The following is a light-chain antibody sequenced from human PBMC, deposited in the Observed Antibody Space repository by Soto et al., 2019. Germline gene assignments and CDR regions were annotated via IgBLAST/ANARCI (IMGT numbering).Light chain of an antibody. CDR1: NIGSKS. V-gene: IGLV3-21*01. J-gene: IGLJ2*01. CDR2: YDN. CDR3: QVWDSSSDHVV. Sequence: SYELTQPPSMSLAPGKTATITCGGNNIGSKSVHWYQQKPGQDPVLVIYYDNNRPSGIPERFSGSNSGNTATLTISRVEAGDEAGYCCQVWDSSSDHVVFGGGTKLTVL.